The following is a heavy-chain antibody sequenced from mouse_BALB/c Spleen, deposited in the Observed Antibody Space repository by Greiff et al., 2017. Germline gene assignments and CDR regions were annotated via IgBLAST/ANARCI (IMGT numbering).Heavy chain of an antibody. V-gene: IGHV5-17*02. D-gene: IGHD2-3*01. Sequence: DVKLVEYGGGLVQPGGSRKLSCAASGFTFSSFGMHWVRQAPEKGLEWVAYISSGSSTIYYADTVKGRFTISRDNPKNTLFLQMTSLRSEDTAMYYCARSYDGYPFAYWGQGTLVTVSA. J-gene: IGHJ3*01. CDR1: GFTFSSFG. CDR3: ARSYDGYPFAY. CDR2: ISSGSSTI.